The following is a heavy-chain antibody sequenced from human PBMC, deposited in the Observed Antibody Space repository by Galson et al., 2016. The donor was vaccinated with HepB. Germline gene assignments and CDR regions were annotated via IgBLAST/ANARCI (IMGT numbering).Heavy chain of an antibody. V-gene: IGHV3-33*01. CDR2: IWYDGSKK. J-gene: IGHJ4*02. CDR1: GFTFSSSG. D-gene: IGHD5-12*01. CDR3: ATEGGNMAIFHY. Sequence: LRLSCAASGFTFSSSGMHWVRQAPGKGLEWVAVIWYDGSKKYYADSVKGRFTISRDSPKNTLYLQMNSLRADDTAVYYCATEGGNMAIFHYWGQGTLVTVSS.